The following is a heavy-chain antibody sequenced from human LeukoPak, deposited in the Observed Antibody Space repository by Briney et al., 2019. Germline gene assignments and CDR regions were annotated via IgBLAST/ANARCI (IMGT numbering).Heavy chain of an antibody. J-gene: IGHJ3*02. V-gene: IGHV4-34*01. CDR1: GGSFSGYY. Sequence: PSETLSLTCAVYGGSFSGYYWSWIRQPPGKGLGWIGEINHSGSTNYNPSLKSRVTISVDTSKNQFSLKLSSVTAADTAVYYCARGSPLLWFICDAFDIWGQGTMVTVSS. CDR3: ARGSPLLWFICDAFDI. D-gene: IGHD3-10*01. CDR2: INHSGST.